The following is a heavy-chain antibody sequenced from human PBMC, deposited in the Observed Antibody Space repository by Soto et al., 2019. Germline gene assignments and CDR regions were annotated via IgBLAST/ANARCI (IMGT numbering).Heavy chain of an antibody. Sequence: EVQLLESGGGLVQPGGSLRLSCAASGFTFSSYAMSWVRQAPGKGLEWVSAISGSGGSTYYADSVKGRFTISRDNSKNTLYLQMNSLRAEDTAVYYCASNRAYDYVWGSYRQENDGYYFDYWGQGTLVTVSS. D-gene: IGHD3-16*02. CDR1: GFTFSSYA. CDR3: ASNRAYDYVWGSYRQENDGYYFDY. V-gene: IGHV3-23*01. J-gene: IGHJ4*02. CDR2: ISGSGGST.